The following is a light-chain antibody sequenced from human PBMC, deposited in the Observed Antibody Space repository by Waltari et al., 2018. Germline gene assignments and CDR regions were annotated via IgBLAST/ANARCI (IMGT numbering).Light chain of an antibody. CDR3: NSRDSSGNQV. Sequence: SSELTQDPAVSVALGQTVRITCHGDSLRRHYETWYQQKPGQAPVLVIYGKNNRPSGIPDRFSGSRSGNTASLTITGAQEEDEADYYCNSRDSSGNQVFGGGTKLTVL. J-gene: IGLJ2*01. V-gene: IGLV3-19*01. CDR2: GKN. CDR1: SLRRHY.